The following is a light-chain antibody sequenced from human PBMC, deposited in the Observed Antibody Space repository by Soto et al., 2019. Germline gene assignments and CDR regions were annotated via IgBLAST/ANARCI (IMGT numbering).Light chain of an antibody. J-gene: IGKJ2*01. CDR1: QSVSSNY. V-gene: IGKV3-20*01. CDR3: QHYGSSPTDT. CDR2: GTS. Sequence: EIVLTQSPGTLSLSLGERATLSCRASQSVSSNYVAWYQQKPGQAPSLLIYGTSNRATGIPDRFSGSGSGTDFSLTISRLEPEDFAVYYCQHYGSSPTDTFGQGTKLEIK.